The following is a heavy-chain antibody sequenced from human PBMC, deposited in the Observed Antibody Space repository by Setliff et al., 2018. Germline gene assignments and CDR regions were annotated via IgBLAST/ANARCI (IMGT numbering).Heavy chain of an antibody. Sequence: GGSLRLSCAASGFTFSSYWMSWVRQAPGKGLEWVANIKQDGSEKYYVDSVKGRFTISRDNAKNSLYLQMNSLRVEDMALYYCAKEYYSDSSGYYRGPAAFDIRGQGTVVT. J-gene: IGHJ3*02. CDR1: GFTFSSYW. CDR2: IKQDGSEK. V-gene: IGHV3-7*03. D-gene: IGHD3-22*01. CDR3: AKEYYSDSSGYYRGPAAFDI.